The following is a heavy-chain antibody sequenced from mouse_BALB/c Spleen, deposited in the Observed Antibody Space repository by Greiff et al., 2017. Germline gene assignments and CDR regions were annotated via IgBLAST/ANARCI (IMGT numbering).Heavy chain of an antibody. J-gene: IGHJ1*01. D-gene: IGHD1-2*01. CDR3: ASLTTATGIDV. Sequence: EVMLVESGGGLVKPGGSLKLSCAASGFTFSSYAMSWVRQTPEKRLEWVATISSGGSYTYYPDSVKGRFTISRDNAKNTLYLQMSSLRSEDTAMYYCASLTTATGIDVWGAGTTVTVSS. CDR2: ISSGGSYT. CDR1: GFTFSSYA. V-gene: IGHV5-9-1*01.